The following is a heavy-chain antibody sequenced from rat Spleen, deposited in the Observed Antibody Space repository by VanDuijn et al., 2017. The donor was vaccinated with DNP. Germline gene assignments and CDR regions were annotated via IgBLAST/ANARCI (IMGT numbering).Heavy chain of an antibody. Sequence: EVQLVESGGGLVQPGRSLKLSCVASGFIFSNYWMTWIRQAPTKGLEWVATISYDGSSTYYRDSGKGRFTISRDNAKSTLYLQMDSLRSEDTATYYWARSENWYFDFWGPGTMVTVSS. J-gene: IGHJ1*01. CDR3: ARSENWYFDF. V-gene: IGHV5-29*01. CDR1: GFIFSNYW. CDR2: ISYDGSST.